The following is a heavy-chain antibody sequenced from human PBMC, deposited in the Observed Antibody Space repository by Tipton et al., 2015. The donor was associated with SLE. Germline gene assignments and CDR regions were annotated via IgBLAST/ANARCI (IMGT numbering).Heavy chain of an antibody. D-gene: IGHD3-3*01. J-gene: IGHJ6*03. CDR1: GGSISSYY. V-gene: IGHV4-59*08. CDR2: IYYSGST. CDR3: ARHRDGATIFGVEYYYYYMDV. Sequence: TLSLTSTVSGGSISSYYWSWIRQPPGKGLEWIGYIYYSGSTYYNPSLKSRVTISVDTSKNQFSLKLSSVTAADTAVYYCARHRDGATIFGVEYYYYYMDVWGKGTTVTVSS.